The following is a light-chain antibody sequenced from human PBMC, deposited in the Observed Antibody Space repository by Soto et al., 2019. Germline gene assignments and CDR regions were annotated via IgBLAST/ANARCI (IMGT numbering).Light chain of an antibody. CDR1: QSVSNSY. CDR2: GAS. V-gene: IGKV3-20*01. J-gene: IGKJ1*01. CDR3: QRYGGL. Sequence: GERATLFCRTSQSVSNSYLAWYQQRAGQAPRLLIYGASSRAAGIPDRFRGRGSGTDFTLTISRLEPEDYAVYYCQRYGGLFGQGTKVDI.